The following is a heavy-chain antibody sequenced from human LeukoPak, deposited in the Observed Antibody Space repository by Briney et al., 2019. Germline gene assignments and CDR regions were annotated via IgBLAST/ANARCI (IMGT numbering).Heavy chain of an antibody. CDR3: AGASSKWELSF. D-gene: IGHD1-26*01. V-gene: IGHV1-69*13. Sequence: APVKLSCTASGGTFSRYAISWVRQAPGQGLGWMGGYTPMFGTANYAQNFQNRVTITADESTSTFSMEVSSLRPEDTAVYFCAGASSKWELSFWGQGTLVTVSS. CDR2: YTPMFGTA. CDR1: GGTFSRYA. J-gene: IGHJ4*02.